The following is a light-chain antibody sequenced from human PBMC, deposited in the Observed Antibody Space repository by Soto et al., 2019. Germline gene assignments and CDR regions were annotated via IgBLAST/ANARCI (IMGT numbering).Light chain of an antibody. V-gene: IGKV3-15*01. J-gene: IGKJ1*01. CDR2: DAS. CDR1: QSVSSN. Sequence: EIVMTQSPATLSVSPGERATLSCRASQSVSSNLAWYQQKPGQAPRLLIYDASTRATGIPARFSGSGSGTEFTLTISSLQSEDFAVYYCQQYNNWPPMAFGQGTEVEIK. CDR3: QQYNNWPPMA.